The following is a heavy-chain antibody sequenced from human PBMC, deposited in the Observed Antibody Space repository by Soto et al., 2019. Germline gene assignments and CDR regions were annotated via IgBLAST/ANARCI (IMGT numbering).Heavy chain of an antibody. J-gene: IGHJ6*02. CDR2: IYWDDDE. D-gene: IGHD2-15*01. V-gene: IGHV2-5*05. Sequence: QITLKESGPTLVKPTQTLTLTCTFSGFSLSTSGVGVAWIRQSPGKALEWLALIYWDDDERYGPSLKTRLTITKDTSKNPVVLTMTNMDPVDTATYCCAHKGGRGAGMDVWGQGTTVTVSS. CDR1: GFSLSTSGVG. CDR3: AHKGGRGAGMDV.